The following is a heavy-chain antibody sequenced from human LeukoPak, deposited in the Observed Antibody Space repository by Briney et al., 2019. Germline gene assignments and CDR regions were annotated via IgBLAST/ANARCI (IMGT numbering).Heavy chain of an antibody. J-gene: IGHJ4*02. CDR2: INAGNGNT. CDR1: GYTFTSYA. V-gene: IGHV1-3*01. CDR3: ARHLEWLLGDDY. D-gene: IGHD3-3*01. Sequence: GASVKVSCKASGYTFTSYAMHWVRQAPGQRLEWMGWINAGNGNTKYSQKFQGRVTITRDISASTAYMELSSLRSEDTAVYYCARHLEWLLGDDYWGQGTLVTVSS.